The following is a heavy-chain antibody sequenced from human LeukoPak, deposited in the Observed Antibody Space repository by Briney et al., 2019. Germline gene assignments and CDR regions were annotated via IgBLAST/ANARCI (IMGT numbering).Heavy chain of an antibody. CDR2: IMPIFGTS. CDR3: ARGPEIVVSGTTFAAYKWFDP. Sequence: SVKVSCKTSGDTLANYPISWLRQVPGHGPEWMGGIMPIFGTSNYAEKFQARVTITADESTSTMWMELRSLKSEDTAVYYCARGPEIVVSGTTFAAYKWFDPWGQGTLLTVSS. J-gene: IGHJ5*02. V-gene: IGHV1-69*01. CDR1: GDTLANYP. D-gene: IGHD1-1*01.